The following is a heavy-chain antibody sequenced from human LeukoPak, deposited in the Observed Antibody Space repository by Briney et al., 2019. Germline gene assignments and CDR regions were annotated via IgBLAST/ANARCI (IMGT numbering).Heavy chain of an antibody. CDR2: ISAYNGNT. Sequence: ASVKVSCKASGYTFTTYGISWLRQAPGQGLEWMGWISAYNGNTKYAQKLQGRVTMTTDTSTSTAYMDLRSLRSDDTAVYYCARDDKSDSWSWFDPWGQGTLVTVS. CDR3: ARDDKSDSWSWFDP. J-gene: IGHJ5*02. D-gene: IGHD6-13*01. CDR1: GYTFTTYG. V-gene: IGHV1-18*01.